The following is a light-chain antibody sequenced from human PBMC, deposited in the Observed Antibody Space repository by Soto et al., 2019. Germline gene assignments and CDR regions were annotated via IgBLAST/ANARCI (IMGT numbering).Light chain of an antibody. CDR3: QQYNRFLI. CDR1: QSISSW. V-gene: IGKV1-5*03. Sequence: DIQVTQSPSTLSASVGDRVTITCRASQSISSWLAWYQQKPGKAPKLLIYKASSLESGVPSRFSGSGSGTEFTLTSSSLQHDDFATYYCQQYNRFLIFGRGTKGNIK. J-gene: IGKJ4*01. CDR2: KAS.